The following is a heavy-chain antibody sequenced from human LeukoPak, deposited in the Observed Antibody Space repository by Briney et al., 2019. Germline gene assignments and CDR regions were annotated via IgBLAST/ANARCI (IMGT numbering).Heavy chain of an antibody. V-gene: IGHV3-30*03. CDR1: GFTFSSYG. J-gene: IGHJ4*02. Sequence: GGSLRLSCAASGFTFSSYGMHWVRQAPGKGLEWVAVISYDGSNKYYADSVKGRFTISRDNSKNTLYLQMNSLRAEDTAVYYCARSIAVARDYWGQGTLVTVSS. CDR3: ARSIAVARDY. CDR2: ISYDGSNK. D-gene: IGHD6-19*01.